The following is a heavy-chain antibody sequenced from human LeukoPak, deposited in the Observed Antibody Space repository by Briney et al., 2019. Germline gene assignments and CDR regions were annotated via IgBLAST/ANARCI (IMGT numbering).Heavy chain of an antibody. CDR3: ARSLSSSSWYIIDY. CDR2: INPNTGGT. V-gene: IGHV1-2*02. CDR1: GYTFTGYY. D-gene: IGHD6-13*01. J-gene: IGHJ4*02. Sequence: ASVKVSCKASGYTFTGYYMHWVRQAPGQGLEWMGWINPNTGGTNYAQKFQGRVTMTRDTSISTAYMDLSRLRSDDTAVYYCARSLSSSSWYIIDYWGQGTLVTVSS.